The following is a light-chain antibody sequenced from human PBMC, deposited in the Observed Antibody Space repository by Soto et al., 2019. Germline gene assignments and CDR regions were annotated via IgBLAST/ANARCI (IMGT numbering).Light chain of an antibody. Sequence: DIQMTQSPPSLSASVGDRVTITCRAGHTISNYLNWFQQKPGKAPKLLIYSTSSLQSGVPSRFSGSGSGTDFTLTISSLQPEDFATYLCQQSRSTPITFGQGTRLEIK. V-gene: IGKV1-39*01. CDR3: QQSRSTPIT. CDR2: STS. CDR1: HTISNY. J-gene: IGKJ5*01.